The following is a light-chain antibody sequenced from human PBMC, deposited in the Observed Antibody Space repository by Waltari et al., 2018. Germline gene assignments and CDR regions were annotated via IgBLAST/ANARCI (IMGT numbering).Light chain of an antibody. CDR2: LGS. CDR3: MQSLQTLWT. Sequence: DIVVTQSPLALPVTPGEPASISCRSSQSLLHRNGKNYLDWDLQKPGQSPQLLIYLGSNRASGVPDRFSGSGSGTDFTLRISRVEAEDVGVYYCMQSLQTLWTFGPGTKVEIK. V-gene: IGKV2-28*01. J-gene: IGKJ1*01. CDR1: QSLLHRNGKNY.